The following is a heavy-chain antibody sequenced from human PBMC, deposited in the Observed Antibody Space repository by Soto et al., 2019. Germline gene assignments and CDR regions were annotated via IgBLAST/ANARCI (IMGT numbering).Heavy chain of an antibody. CDR2: IIPILGIA. CDR3: AREGTIFGVLIHTRTVNSFDP. Sequence: QVQLVQSGAEVKKPGSSVKVSCKGSVGTFSCYTLSWVRQAPGQGLEWMGRIIPILGIANYAQKFQGRVTITADKSTSTAYMELSSLRSEDTAVYYCAREGTIFGVLIHTRTVNSFDPWGQETLVTVSS. CDR1: VGTFSCYT. D-gene: IGHD3-3*01. J-gene: IGHJ5*02. V-gene: IGHV1-69*08.